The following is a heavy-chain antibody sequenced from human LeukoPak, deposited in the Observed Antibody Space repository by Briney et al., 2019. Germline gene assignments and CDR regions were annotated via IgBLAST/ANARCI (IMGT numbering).Heavy chain of an antibody. D-gene: IGHD5-18*01. CDR3: ATGRYTYGPDWFDP. J-gene: IGHJ5*02. CDR1: GGTFSSHT. Sequence: SVKVSCKASGGTFSSHTINWVRQAPGQGLEWMGGIIPIFGTANYAQKFQGRVTITAVESTSTAYMEVSSLRSEDTAVYYCATGRYTYGPDWFDPWGQGTLVTVSS. CDR2: IIPIFGTA. V-gene: IGHV1-69*13.